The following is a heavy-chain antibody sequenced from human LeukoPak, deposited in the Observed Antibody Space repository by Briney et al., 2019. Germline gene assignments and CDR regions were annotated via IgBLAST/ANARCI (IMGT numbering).Heavy chain of an antibody. CDR1: GGSISSSNYY. D-gene: IGHD5-18*01. CDR3: ARLRVRGYGYGPWEGPTWLDY. V-gene: IGHV4-39*07. Sequence: SETLSLTCTVSGGSISSSNYYWGWIRQPPGKGLEWIGSFYYSGSTYYNPSLKSRVTISVDTSKKQFSLKLSSVTAADTAVYYCARLRVRGYGYGPWEGPTWLDYWGQGTLVTVSS. CDR2: FYYSGST. J-gene: IGHJ4*02.